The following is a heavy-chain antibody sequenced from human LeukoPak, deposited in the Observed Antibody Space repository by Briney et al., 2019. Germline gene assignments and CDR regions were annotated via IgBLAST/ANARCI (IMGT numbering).Heavy chain of an antibody. CDR1: GFTFSDYY. V-gene: IGHV3-11*01. D-gene: IGHD3-22*01. CDR2: ISSSGSTI. J-gene: IGHJ5*02. CDR3: ARDRHYDSSGYYYP. Sequence: GGSLRLSCAASGFTFSDYYMSWIRQAPGKGLEWVSYISSSGSTIHYADSVKGRFTISRDNAKNSLSLQMNSLRAEDTAVYYCARDRHYDSSGYYYPWGQGTLVTVSS.